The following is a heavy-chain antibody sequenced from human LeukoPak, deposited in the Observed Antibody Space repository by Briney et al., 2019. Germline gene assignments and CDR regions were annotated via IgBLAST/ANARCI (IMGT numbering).Heavy chain of an antibody. D-gene: IGHD3-22*01. J-gene: IGHJ4*02. CDR3: ARKRYYDYTGFCDY. CDR1: GDSVSSNSAS. Sequence: PSETLSLTCAISGDSVSSNSASWNWFRKSPSRGLEWLGRTFYTSKWNNDYAVSVKSRITINPDTSKNHFSLQLNSVTPEDTAVYYCARKRYYDYTGFCDYWGQGTLVTVSS. V-gene: IGHV6-1*01. CDR2: TFYTSKWNN.